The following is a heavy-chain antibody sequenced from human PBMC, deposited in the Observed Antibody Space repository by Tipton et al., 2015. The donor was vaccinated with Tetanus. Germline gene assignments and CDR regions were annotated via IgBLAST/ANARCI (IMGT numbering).Heavy chain of an antibody. CDR1: GGSISTYH. D-gene: IGHD3-3*01. J-gene: IGHJ1*01. CDR2: IDYFGTT. V-gene: IGHV4-59*01. CDR3: ARTSGYLYSCY. Sequence: TLSLTCTVSGGSISTYHWNWIRQFPGKGLEWIGYIDYFGTTKYNPSLKSRVAMSVDTSKNQLSLKLSSATSADTAVYYCARTSGYLYSCYWGQGTLVTVSS.